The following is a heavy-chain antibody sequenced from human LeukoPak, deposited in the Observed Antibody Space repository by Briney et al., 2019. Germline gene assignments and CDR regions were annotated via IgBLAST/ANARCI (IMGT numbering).Heavy chain of an antibody. J-gene: IGHJ5*01. CDR2: ISGSGGST. D-gene: IGHD5-18*01. CDR3: AKDGTWIQLWFDS. Sequence: PGGSLRLSCAASGSTFSNYAMSWVRQAPGKGLEWVSAISGSGGSTYYADSVKGRFTISRDNSKNALYLQMNSLRAEDTAVYYCAKDGTWIQLWFDSWGQGTLVTVSS. V-gene: IGHV3-23*01. CDR1: GSTFSNYA.